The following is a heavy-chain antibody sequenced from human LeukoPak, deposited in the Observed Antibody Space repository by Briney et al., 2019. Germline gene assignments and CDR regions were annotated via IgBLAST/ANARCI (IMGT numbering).Heavy chain of an antibody. CDR2: ISGSGDNT. J-gene: IGHJ4*02. CDR1: GFTFSGFA. Sequence: PGGSLRLSCAASGFTFSGFAMSWVRRTPGKGLEWVSGISGSGDNTLYADSVKGRFTISRDNSKNTLYLQMNSLRAEDTAVYYCAKFHLRGYFDYWGQGTLVTVSS. V-gene: IGHV3-23*01. CDR3: AKFHLRGYFDY. D-gene: IGHD3-10*01.